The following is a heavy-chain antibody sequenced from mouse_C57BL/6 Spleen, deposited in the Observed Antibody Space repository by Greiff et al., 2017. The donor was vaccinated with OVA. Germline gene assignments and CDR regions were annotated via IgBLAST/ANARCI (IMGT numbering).Heavy chain of an antibody. Sequence: EVQLQESGPELVKPGDSVKISCKASGYSFTGYFMNWVMQSHGKSLEWIGRINPYNGDTFYNQKFKGKATLTVDKSSSTAHMELRSLTSEDSAVYYCARGDSFWYFDVWGTGTTVTVSS. CDR1: GYSFTGYF. V-gene: IGHV1-20*01. CDR3: ARGDSFWYFDV. D-gene: IGHD2-12*01. J-gene: IGHJ1*03. CDR2: INPYNGDT.